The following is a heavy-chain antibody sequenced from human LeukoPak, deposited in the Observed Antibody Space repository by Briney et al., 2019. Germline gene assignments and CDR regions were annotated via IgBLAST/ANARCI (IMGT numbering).Heavy chain of an antibody. D-gene: IGHD3-22*01. V-gene: IGHV3-48*04. CDR1: GFTFSTYS. Sequence: GGSLRLSCAASGFTFSTYSMNWVRQAPGKGLELLSYISSSTNTIYYADSVKGRFTISRDNAKNSLYLQMNSLRAEDTAVYYCQSDPQGFRYDRSGLWGQGTLVTVSS. CDR2: ISSSTNTI. J-gene: IGHJ4*02. CDR3: QSDPQGFRYDRSGL.